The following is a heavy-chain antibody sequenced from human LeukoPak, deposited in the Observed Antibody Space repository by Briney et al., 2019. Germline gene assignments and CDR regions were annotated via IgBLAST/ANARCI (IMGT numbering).Heavy chain of an antibody. Sequence: PGRSLRLSCAASGFTFSNYGVHWVRQAPGKGLEGVAVISYDGSNKYYADSVKGRFTVSRDNSKSTLFLQMNSLRAEDTAVYYCAKERLTTREYFFDCWGQGTLVTVSS. J-gene: IGHJ4*02. V-gene: IGHV3-30*18. CDR3: AKERLTTREYFFDC. D-gene: IGHD4/OR15-4a*01. CDR1: GFTFSNYG. CDR2: ISYDGSNK.